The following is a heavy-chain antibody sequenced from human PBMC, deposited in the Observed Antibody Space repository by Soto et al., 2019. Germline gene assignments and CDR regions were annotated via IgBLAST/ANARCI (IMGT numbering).Heavy chain of an antibody. CDR3: AREYCSSTSCYVGLDY. V-gene: IGHV1-69*13. CDR2: IIPIFGTA. J-gene: IGHJ4*02. CDR1: GRTFSSYA. Sequence: ASAKVSSKASGRTFSSYAISWVRQAPEKGLEWMGGIIPIFGTANYAQKFQGRVTITADESTSTAYMELSSLRSEDTAVYYCAREYCSSTSCYVGLDYLVQGTLVTVSS. D-gene: IGHD2-2*01.